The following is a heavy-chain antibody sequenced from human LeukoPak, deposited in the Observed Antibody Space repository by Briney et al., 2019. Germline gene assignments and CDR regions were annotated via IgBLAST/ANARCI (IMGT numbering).Heavy chain of an antibody. CDR1: GYSFSSYW. CDR3: ARDGGGVSSWVSH. J-gene: IGHJ4*02. D-gene: IGHD2-8*02. CDR2: IYPGDSDT. Sequence: GESLKISCKGSGYSFSSYWIGWVRQMPGKGLEWMGIIYPGDSDTRYSPSFQGHVTISVEKSISTAYLQWSSLKASDSAMCYCARDGGGVSSWVSHWGQGTLVTVSS. V-gene: IGHV5-51*01.